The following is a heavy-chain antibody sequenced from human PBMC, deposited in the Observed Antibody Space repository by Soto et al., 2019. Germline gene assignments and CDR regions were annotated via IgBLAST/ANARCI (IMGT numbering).Heavy chain of an antibody. V-gene: IGHV1-58*01. Sequence: ASVKVSCKASGFTFTSSAVQWVRQARGQRLEWIGWIVAGSGNTNYAQKFQERVTITRDMSTSTAYMELSSLRSEDTAVYYCAADGARIVGAIDAFDIWGQGTMVTVSS. CDR2: IVAGSGNT. D-gene: IGHD1-26*01. J-gene: IGHJ3*02. CDR3: AADGARIVGAIDAFDI. CDR1: GFTFTSSA.